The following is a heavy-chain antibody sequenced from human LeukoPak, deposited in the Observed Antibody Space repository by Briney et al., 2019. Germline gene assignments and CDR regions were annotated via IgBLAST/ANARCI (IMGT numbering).Heavy chain of an antibody. D-gene: IGHD3-22*01. CDR2: INPNSGGT. V-gene: IGHV1-2*02. Sequence: VASVKVSCKASGYTFTGYYMHWVRQAPGQGLEWMGWINPNSGGTNYAQKFQGRVTMTRDTSISTAYMELSRLRSDDPAVYYCATITDSSGYSRFDYWGQGTLVTVSS. CDR1: GYTFTGYY. J-gene: IGHJ4*02. CDR3: ATITDSSGYSRFDY.